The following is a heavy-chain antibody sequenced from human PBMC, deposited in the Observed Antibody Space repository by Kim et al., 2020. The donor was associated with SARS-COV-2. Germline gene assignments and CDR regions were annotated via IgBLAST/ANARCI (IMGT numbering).Heavy chain of an antibody. V-gene: IGHV3-30*18. CDR2: ISYDGSNK. Sequence: GGSLRLSCAASGFTFISYGMHWVRQAPGKGLEWVAVISYDGSNKYYADSVKGRFTISRDNSKNTLYLQMNSLRAEDTAVYYCAKDYLGSSSLYYYYGMDVWGQGTTVTVSS. D-gene: IGHD6-6*01. CDR3: AKDYLGSSSLYYYYGMDV. J-gene: IGHJ6*02. CDR1: GFTFISYG.